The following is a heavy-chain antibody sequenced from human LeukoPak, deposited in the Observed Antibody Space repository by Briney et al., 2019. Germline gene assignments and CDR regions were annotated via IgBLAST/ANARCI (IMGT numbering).Heavy chain of an antibody. Sequence: LPGGSLRLSCAASGFTFSSYWMSWVRQAPGKGLEWVANIKQDGSGKYYVDSVKGRFTISRDNAKNSLYLQMNSLRAEDTAVYYCARGTSYYPEYYYYGMDVWGQGTTVTVSS. CDR3: ARGTSYYPEYYYYGMDV. CDR1: GFTFSSYW. CDR2: IKQDGSGK. V-gene: IGHV3-7*01. J-gene: IGHJ6*02. D-gene: IGHD3-10*01.